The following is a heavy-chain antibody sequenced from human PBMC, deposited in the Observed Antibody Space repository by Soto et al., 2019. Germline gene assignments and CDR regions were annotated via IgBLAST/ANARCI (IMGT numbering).Heavy chain of an antibody. Sequence: SLTCAVYGGSFSGNYWTWIRQPPGKGLEWIGEINHSETTNYNPSLKSRVTISVDTSLTSKNQFSLKLSSVTAADTAVYYCARGRRSLTYFYYYYLDVWGKGTTVTVSS. CDR1: GGSFSGNY. D-gene: IGHD3-9*01. CDR2: INHSETT. V-gene: IGHV4-34*01. J-gene: IGHJ6*03. CDR3: ARGRRSLTYFYYYYLDV.